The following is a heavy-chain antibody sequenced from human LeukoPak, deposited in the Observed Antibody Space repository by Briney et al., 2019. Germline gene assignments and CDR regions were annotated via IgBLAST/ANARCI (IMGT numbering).Heavy chain of an antibody. D-gene: IGHD3-22*01. CDR2: IYTSGST. CDR3: VRVIGAPNYYYYMDV. V-gene: IGHV4-59*10. Sequence: SEALSLTCAVYGGSFSGYYWSWIRQPPGKGLEWIGRIYTSGSTNYNPSLKSRVTMSVDTSKNQFSLKLSSVTAADTAVYYCVRVIGAPNYYYYMDVWGKGTTVTVSS. J-gene: IGHJ6*03. CDR1: GGSFSGYY.